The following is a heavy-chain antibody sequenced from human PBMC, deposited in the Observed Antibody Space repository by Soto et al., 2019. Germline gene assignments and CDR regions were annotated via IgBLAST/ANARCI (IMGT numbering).Heavy chain of an antibody. V-gene: IGHV3-23*01. CDR2: ISGYGGST. CDR3: AKDTSPAGYQPPFTD. CDR1: GFTFSSYG. Sequence: EVQLLESGGGLVQPGGSLRLSCAASGFTFSSYGMSWVRQAPGKGLEWVSAISGYGGSTFYPDSVKGRFTISRDNSKNTLFLEMIRLRAEDTAVYYCAKDTSPAGYQPPFTDWGQGTLVTVSS. J-gene: IGHJ4*02. D-gene: IGHD2-2*01.